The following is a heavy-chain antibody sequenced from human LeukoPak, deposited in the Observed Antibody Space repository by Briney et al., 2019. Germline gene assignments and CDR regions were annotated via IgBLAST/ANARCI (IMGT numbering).Heavy chain of an antibody. CDR3: AGPTGALYYYYGMDV. CDR1: GFTFSSYS. V-gene: IGHV3-48*01. Sequence: GGSLRLSCAASGFTFSSYSMNWVRQAPGKGLEWVSYISSSSSTIYYADSVKGRFTISRDNAKNSLYLQMNSLRAEDTAVYYCAGPTGALYYYYGMDVRGQGTTVTVSS. CDR2: ISSSSSTI. D-gene: IGHD3-10*01. J-gene: IGHJ6*02.